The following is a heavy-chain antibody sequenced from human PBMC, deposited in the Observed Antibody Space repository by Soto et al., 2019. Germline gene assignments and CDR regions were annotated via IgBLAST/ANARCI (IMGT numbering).Heavy chain of an antibody. D-gene: IGHD4-17*01. V-gene: IGHV3-30*18. CDR2: ISYDGSNK. CDR1: GFTFSSYG. CDR3: AKELGPTLTTLPRYDGMDV. J-gene: IGHJ6*02. Sequence: QVQLVESGGGVVQPGRSLRLSCAASGFTFSSYGMHWVRQAPGKGLEWVALISYDGSNKYYADSVKGRFTISRDNSKNTLYVQTNSLRAQDRVVYYCAKELGPTLTTLPRYDGMDVWGRGTTVSVSS.